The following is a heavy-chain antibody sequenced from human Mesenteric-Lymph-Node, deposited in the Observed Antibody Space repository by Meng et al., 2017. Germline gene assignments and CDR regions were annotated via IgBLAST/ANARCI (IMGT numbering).Heavy chain of an antibody. J-gene: IGHJ6*02. Sequence: SVKVSCKASGGTFSSYAISWVRQAPGQGPEWMGGIIPIFGTANYAQKFQGRVTITTDESTSTAYMELSSLRSEDTAVYYCARDLPDKTTVTTRYYYYVMDVWGQGTTVTVSS. V-gene: IGHV1-69*05. CDR3: ARDLPDKTTVTTRYYYYVMDV. CDR1: GGTFSSYA. D-gene: IGHD4-11*01. CDR2: IIPIFGTA.